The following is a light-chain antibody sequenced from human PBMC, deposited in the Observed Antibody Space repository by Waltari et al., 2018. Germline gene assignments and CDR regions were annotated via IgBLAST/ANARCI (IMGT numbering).Light chain of an antibody. V-gene: IGKV2-28*01. CDR3: MEALQSVT. CDR1: QSLLHSNGYNS. J-gene: IGKJ5*01. CDR2: LGS. Sequence: DIVMTQSPLSLPVTPGEPASISCRSSQSLLHSNGYNSLDWYLQKPGQSPQILIYLGSNRASGVPDRFFGSGSGTDFTLHISRVEAEDAGVYYCMEALQSVTFGQGTRLEIK.